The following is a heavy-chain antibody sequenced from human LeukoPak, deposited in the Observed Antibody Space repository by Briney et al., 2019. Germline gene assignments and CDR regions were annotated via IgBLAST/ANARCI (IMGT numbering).Heavy chain of an antibody. D-gene: IGHD6-13*01. CDR3: ARAYSPPQWSPFDY. V-gene: IGHV4-39*07. CDR1: GGSISSGSYY. Sequence: PSETLSLACTVSGGSISSGSYYWGWIRQPPGKGLEWIGSIYYSGSTYYKPSLKSRVTISLDTSKNQFSLKLSSVTAADTAVYYCARAYSPPQWSPFDYWGQGTLVTVSS. CDR2: IYYSGST. J-gene: IGHJ4*02.